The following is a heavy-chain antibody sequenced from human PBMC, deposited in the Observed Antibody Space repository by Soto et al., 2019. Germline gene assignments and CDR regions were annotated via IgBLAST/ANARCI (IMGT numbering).Heavy chain of an antibody. CDR1: GFSLSTSGEG. V-gene: IGHV2-5*01. Sequence: QITLKESGPTLVEPTQTLTLACTFSGFSLSTSGEGVGWIRQPPGKALGGLAVTFWNDDKRYSTSLRSRLTITKDSAQNEVVLTMTNMDPVDTATYYCARRRGATAPGGAFDPWGQGTLVTVSS. J-gene: IGHJ5*02. D-gene: IGHD3-16*01. CDR3: ARRRGATAPGGAFDP. CDR2: TFWNDDK.